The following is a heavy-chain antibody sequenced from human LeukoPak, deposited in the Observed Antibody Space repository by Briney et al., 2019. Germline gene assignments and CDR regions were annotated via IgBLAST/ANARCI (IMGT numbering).Heavy chain of an antibody. J-gene: IGHJ4*02. CDR2: IYHSGGT. V-gene: IGHV4-4*02. D-gene: IGHD3-10*01. Sequence: SGTLSLTCAVSGVSISSNNWWSWVRQPPGKGLEWIGEIYHSGGTNRNPSLKSRVTISVDKSKNHFSLQLSSVTAADTAVYYCAKWGVNGGFDYWGQGTLVTVSS. CDR3: AKWGVNGGFDY. CDR1: GVSISSNNW.